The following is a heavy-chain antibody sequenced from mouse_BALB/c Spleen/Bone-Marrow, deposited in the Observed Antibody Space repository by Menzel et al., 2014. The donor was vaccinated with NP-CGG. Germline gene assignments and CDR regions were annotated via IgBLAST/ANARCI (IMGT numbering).Heavy chain of an antibody. D-gene: IGHD2-4*01. CDR2: INTGGTYI. Sequence: EALLVESGGGLVKPGGSLKLSCAASGFTFSTYAMSWVRQTPEKRLEWVATINTGGTYIYYADSVKGRFTISRDNAKNALYLQMSRLRSEDTAIVYCARPRMITTYFDVWGAGTTVTVSS. CDR1: GFTFSTYA. CDR3: ARPRMITTYFDV. J-gene: IGHJ1*01. V-gene: IGHV5-9-3*01.